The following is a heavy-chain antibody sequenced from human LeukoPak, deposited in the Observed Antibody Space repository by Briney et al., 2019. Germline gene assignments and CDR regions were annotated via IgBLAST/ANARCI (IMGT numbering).Heavy chain of an antibody. CDR1: GGSISSNTYY. CDR3: ASHDYADSYFGH. D-gene: IGHD2-2*01. V-gene: IGHV4-39*01. J-gene: IGHJ4*02. CDR2: IYYSGST. Sequence: SETLSLTCSVSGGSISSNTYYWGWIRQPPGKGLEWIANIYYSGSTYYNPSLKSRVTMSVDTSKNQFSLKLSSVTTADTAIYYCASHDYADSYFGHWGQGTRVTVSS.